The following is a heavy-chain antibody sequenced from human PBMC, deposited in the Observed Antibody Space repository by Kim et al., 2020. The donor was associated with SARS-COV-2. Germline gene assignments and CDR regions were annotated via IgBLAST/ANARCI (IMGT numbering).Heavy chain of an antibody. J-gene: IGHJ2*01. D-gene: IGHD1-7*01. CDR3: ANRLRSVLNYNHNFDP. CDR1: GGPISGHY. V-gene: IGHV4-59*11. CDR2: VHDRGDT. Sequence: SETLSLTCAVSGGPISGHYWSWVRQAPGKGLEWVAYVHDRGDTNYNPSPRSRTTISVITSKNQFTLTLFSVNAPNTAISYLANRLRSVLNYNHNFDPWGR.